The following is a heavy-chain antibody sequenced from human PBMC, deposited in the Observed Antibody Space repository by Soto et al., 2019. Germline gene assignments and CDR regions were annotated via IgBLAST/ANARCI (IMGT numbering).Heavy chain of an antibody. J-gene: IGHJ2*01. V-gene: IGHV4-59*01. CDR2: IYYSGST. Sequence: SETLSLTCTVSGGSISSYYWSWIRQPPGKGLEWIGYIYYSGSTNYNPSLKSRVTISVDTSKNQFSLKLSSVTAADTAVYYCAREIVYYGSGSQGYFDLWGRGTLVT. CDR1: GGSISSYY. D-gene: IGHD3-10*01. CDR3: AREIVYYGSGSQGYFDL.